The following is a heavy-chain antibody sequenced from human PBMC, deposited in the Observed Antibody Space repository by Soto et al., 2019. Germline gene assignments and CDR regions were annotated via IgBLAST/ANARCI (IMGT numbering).Heavy chain of an antibody. D-gene: IGHD4-17*01. V-gene: IGHV2-5*02. CDR2: IYWDDDK. Sequence: QITLKESGPPLVRPAQTLTLTCAFSGFPLTTTHMGVAWIRQHPVKPLEWLALIYWDDDKRYSPSLKNRLAISNDTSRNRVVLTITHMNPEDTGSYFCAHAGDYALLSFDHWGPGTLVTVSS. CDR3: AHAGDYALLSFDH. CDR1: GFPLTTTHMG. J-gene: IGHJ4*02.